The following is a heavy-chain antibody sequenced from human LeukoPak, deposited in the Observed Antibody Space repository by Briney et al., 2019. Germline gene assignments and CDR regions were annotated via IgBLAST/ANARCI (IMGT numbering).Heavy chain of an antibody. D-gene: IGHD6-13*01. Sequence: SETLSLTCTVSDYSISSSFYYWGWIRQPPGKGLEWIGYIYYSGSTNYNPSLKSRVTISVDTSKNQFSLKLSSVTAADTAVYYCARGWDSSSWYSGYFDYWGQGTLVTVSS. J-gene: IGHJ4*02. CDR3: ARGWDSSSWYSGYFDY. V-gene: IGHV4-61*05. CDR2: IYYSGST. CDR1: DYSISSSFYY.